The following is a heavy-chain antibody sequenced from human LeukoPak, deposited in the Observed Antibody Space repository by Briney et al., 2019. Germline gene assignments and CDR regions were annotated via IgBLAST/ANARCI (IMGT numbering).Heavy chain of an antibody. J-gene: IGHJ4*02. D-gene: IGHD2/OR15-2a*01. CDR2: ITANTRGSIT. CDR1: GFSFSTYD. CDR3: ARGGYFSFDY. Sequence: GGSLRLSCMTSGFSFSTYDMSWVRQAPGKGLEWVSGITANTRGSITYYADSVKGRFTISRDSSKDTLYLQMNSLRAEDTAVYFCARGGYFSFDYWGQGTLVTVSS. V-gene: IGHV3-23*01.